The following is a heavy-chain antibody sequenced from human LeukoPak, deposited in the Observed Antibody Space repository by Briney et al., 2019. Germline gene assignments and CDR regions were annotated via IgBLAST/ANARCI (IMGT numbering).Heavy chain of an antibody. CDR1: GGTFSSYA. CDR3: AQIESGYVVY. Sequence: SVKVSCKASGGTFSSYAISWVRQAPGQGLEWMGRIIPVFGTANYAQKFEGRVTITTDESTSTAYMELSSLRSEDPAVYYCAQIESGYVVYWGQGTLVTVSS. CDR2: IIPVFGTA. V-gene: IGHV1-69*05. D-gene: IGHD5-12*01. J-gene: IGHJ4*02.